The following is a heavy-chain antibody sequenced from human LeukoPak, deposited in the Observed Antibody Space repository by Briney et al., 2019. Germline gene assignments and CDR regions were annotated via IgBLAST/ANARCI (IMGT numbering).Heavy chain of an antibody. CDR2: MKQDGSEK. V-gene: IGHV3-7*01. D-gene: IGHD3-10*02. CDR3: AELGITMTGGV. CDR1: GFTFSTYW. J-gene: IGHJ6*04. Sequence: GGSLRLSCAASGFTFSTYWMTWVRQAPGKGLEWVANMKQDGSEKYYVDSVKGRFTISRDNAKNSLYLQMNSLRAEDTAVYYCAELGITMTGGVWGKGTTVTISS.